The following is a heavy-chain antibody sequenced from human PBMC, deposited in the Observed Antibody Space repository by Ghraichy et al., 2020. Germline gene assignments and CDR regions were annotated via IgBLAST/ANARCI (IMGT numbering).Heavy chain of an antibody. Sequence: GSLSLTCAVYGGSFSGYYWSWIRQPPGKGLEWIGEINHSGSTNYNPSLKSRVTISVDTSKNQFSLKLSSVTAADTAVYYCARGPGGPGGNWFDPWGQGTLVTVSS. D-gene: IGHD3-16*01. CDR1: GGSFSGYY. J-gene: IGHJ5*02. CDR2: INHSGST. V-gene: IGHV4-34*01. CDR3: ARGPGGPGGNWFDP.